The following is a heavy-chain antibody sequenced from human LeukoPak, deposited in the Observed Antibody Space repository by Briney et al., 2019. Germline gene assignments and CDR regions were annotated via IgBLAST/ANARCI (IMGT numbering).Heavy chain of an antibody. V-gene: IGHV3-20*04. CDR2: INWNGGST. CDR3: AREGRFGELLIRHDAFDI. D-gene: IGHD3-10*01. Sequence: GGSLRLSCAASGFTFDDYGMSWVRQAPGKGLEWVSGINWNGGSTGYADSVKGRFTISRDNAKNSLYLQMNSLRAEDTAVYYCAREGRFGELLIRHDAFDIWGQGTMVTVSS. CDR1: GFTFDDYG. J-gene: IGHJ3*02.